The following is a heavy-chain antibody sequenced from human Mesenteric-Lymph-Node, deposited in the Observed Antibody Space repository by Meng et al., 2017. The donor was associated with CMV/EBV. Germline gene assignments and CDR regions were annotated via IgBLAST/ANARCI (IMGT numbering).Heavy chain of an antibody. Sequence: HVEVPLLGPVIFEPSEPRSVPCAGYGGSFSGYYWNWIRQSPEKGLEWIGEINHSGSTTYNPSFTSLIIISVDTSTNQISLNMSSVTAADTAVYYCARGSSYDILTGYFDYWGQGALVTVSS. D-gene: IGHD3-9*01. J-gene: IGHJ4*02. V-gene: IGHV4-34*01. CDR3: ARGSSYDILTGYFDY. CDR2: INHSGST. CDR1: GGSFSGYY.